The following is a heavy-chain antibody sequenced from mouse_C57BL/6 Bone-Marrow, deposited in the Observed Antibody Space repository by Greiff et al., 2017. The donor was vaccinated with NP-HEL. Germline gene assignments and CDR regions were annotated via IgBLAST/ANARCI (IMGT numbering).Heavy chain of an antibody. V-gene: IGHV1-42*01. Sequence: EVQLQQSGPELVKPGASVKISCKASGYSFTGYSMNWVKQSPEKSLEWIGEINPSTGGTTYNQKFKAKATLTVDKSSSTAYMQLKSLTSEDSAVYYCARYPPDYWGQGTTLTVSS. CDR1: GYSFTGYS. CDR3: ARYPPDY. J-gene: IGHJ2*01. CDR2: INPSTGGT.